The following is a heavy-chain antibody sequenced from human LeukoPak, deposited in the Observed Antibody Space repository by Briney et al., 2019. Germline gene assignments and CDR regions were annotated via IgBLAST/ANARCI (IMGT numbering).Heavy chain of an antibody. J-gene: IGHJ6*02. V-gene: IGHV3-30*03. CDR2: ISYDGSNK. CDR1: GFTFSNFG. CDR3: ARDRLYDSSGYYYWYYYYYYGMDV. Sequence: GGSLRLSCAASGFTFSNFGMHWVRQAPGQGLEWVAVISYDGSNKYYADSVKGRFTISRDNSKNTLYLQMNSLRAEDTAVYYCARDRLYDSSGYYYWYYYYYYGMDVWGQGTTVTVSS. D-gene: IGHD3-22*01.